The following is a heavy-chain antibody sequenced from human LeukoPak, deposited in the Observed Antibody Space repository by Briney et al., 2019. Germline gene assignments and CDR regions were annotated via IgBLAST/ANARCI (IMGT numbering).Heavy chain of an antibody. J-gene: IGHJ4*02. V-gene: IGHV1-2*02. CDR3: ARSYSSSWYRAGGY. Sequence: ASVKVSCKASGYTFTGYYMHWVRQAPGQGLEWMGWINPNSGGTNYAQKFQGRVTMTRDTSISTAYMELSRLRSDDTAVYYCARSYSSSWYRAGGYWGQGTLVTVSS. CDR1: GYTFTGYY. CDR2: INPNSGGT. D-gene: IGHD6-13*01.